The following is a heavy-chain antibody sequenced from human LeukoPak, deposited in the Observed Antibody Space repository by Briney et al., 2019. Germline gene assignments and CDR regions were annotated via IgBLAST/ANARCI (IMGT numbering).Heavy chain of an antibody. V-gene: IGHV1-69*01. CDR2: IIPIFGTA. Sequence: GSSVNVSCKASGGTFSSYAISWVRQAPGQGLEWMGGIIPIFGTANYAQKFQGRVTITADESTSTAYMELSSLRSEDTAVYYCARPVLRFLEGSYGMDVWGQGTTVTVSS. CDR3: ARPVLRFLEGSYGMDV. J-gene: IGHJ6*02. CDR1: GGTFSSYA. D-gene: IGHD3-3*01.